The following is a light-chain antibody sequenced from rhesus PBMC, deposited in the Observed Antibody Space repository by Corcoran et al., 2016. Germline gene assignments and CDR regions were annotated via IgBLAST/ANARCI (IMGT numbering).Light chain of an antibody. CDR2: EVS. CDR3: SSYASSSAYI. V-gene: IGLV2-13*02. J-gene: IGLJ1*01. Sequence: QAALTQSPSVSGSPGQSVTISCTGTSSDIGGYNRVSWYQQHPGKAPKLMIYEVSKRPSGVSDRFSVSKSGNTASLTISGLQAEDEADYYCSSYASSSAYIFGAGTRLTVL. CDR1: SSDIGGYNR.